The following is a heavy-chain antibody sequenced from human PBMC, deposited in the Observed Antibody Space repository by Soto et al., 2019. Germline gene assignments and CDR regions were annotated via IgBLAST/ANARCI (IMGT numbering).Heavy chain of an antibody. CDR2: ISASGGSS. CDR3: AKEDGKQLWLNVFFDS. V-gene: IGHV3-23*01. D-gene: IGHD3-10*01. Sequence: PGGSLRLSSADSGFTCSYYAMSWVRQAPGKGLEWVSAISASGGSSYCADSVRGRFTISRDNSKNTLYLQMNSLRAEDTAVYFCAKEDGKQLWLNVFFDSWGQGTLVTVSS. CDR1: GFTCSYYA. J-gene: IGHJ4*02.